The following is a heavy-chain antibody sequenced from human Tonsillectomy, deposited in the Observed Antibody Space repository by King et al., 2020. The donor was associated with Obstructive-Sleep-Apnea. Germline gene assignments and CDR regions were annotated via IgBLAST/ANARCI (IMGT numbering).Heavy chain of an antibody. Sequence: VQLQQWGAGLLKPSETLSLTCAVYGGSFSGYYWSWIRQPPGKGLEWIGEINHSGSTNYNPSLKSRVTISVDTSKNQFSLKLSSVTAADTAVYYCARDSASMTTVRWGWFDPWGQGTLVTVSS. CDR2: INHSGST. CDR1: GGSFSGYY. CDR3: ARDSASMTTVRWGWFDP. D-gene: IGHD4-11*01. V-gene: IGHV4-34*01. J-gene: IGHJ5*02.